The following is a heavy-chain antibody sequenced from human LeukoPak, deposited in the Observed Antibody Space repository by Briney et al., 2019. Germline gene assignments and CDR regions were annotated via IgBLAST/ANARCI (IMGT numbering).Heavy chain of an antibody. CDR3: AKIMALYCSGGTCNEIDY. CDR1: GFIFSHHS. V-gene: IGHV3-21*04. Sequence: PGGSLRLSCAASGFIFSHHSMNWVRQAPGKGLEWVSTISSSSMYTFYVESVKGRFTISRDNSKNTLYLQMNSLRAEDTAVYYCAKIMALYCSGGTCNEIDYWGQGTLVTVSS. CDR2: ISSSSMYT. J-gene: IGHJ4*02. D-gene: IGHD2-15*01.